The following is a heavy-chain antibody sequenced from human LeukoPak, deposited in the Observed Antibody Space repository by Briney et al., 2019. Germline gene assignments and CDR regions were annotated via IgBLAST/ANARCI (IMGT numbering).Heavy chain of an antibody. CDR3: ARDMGSDFWSGYPYYFDY. J-gene: IGHJ4*02. CDR1: GYTFTSYY. D-gene: IGHD3-3*01. CDR2: INPNSGGT. V-gene: IGHV1-2*02. Sequence: ASVKVSCKASGYTFTSYYMHWVRQAPGQGLEWMGWINPNSGGTNYAQKFQGGVTMTRDTSISTAYMELSRLRSDDTAVYYCARDMGSDFWSGYPYYFDYWGQGTLVTVSS.